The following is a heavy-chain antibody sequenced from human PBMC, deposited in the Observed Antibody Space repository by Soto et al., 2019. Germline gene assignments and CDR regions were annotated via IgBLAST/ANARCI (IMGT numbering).Heavy chain of an antibody. CDR2: INHSGST. D-gene: IGHD3-10*01. CDR3: ARGSGALLWFGERRYYYAMDV. V-gene: IGHV4-34*01. CDR1: GGSFSGYY. Sequence: GTLSLTSAVYGGSFSGYYWSWIRQPPGKGLEWIGEINHSGSTNYNPSLKSRVTISVDTSKNQFSLKLSSVTAADTAVYYCARGSGALLWFGERRYYYAMDVWGQGNTVP. J-gene: IGHJ6*02.